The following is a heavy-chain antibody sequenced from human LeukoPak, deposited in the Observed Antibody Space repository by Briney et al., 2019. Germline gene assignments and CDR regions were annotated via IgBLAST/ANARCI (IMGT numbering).Heavy chain of an antibody. CDR2: ITGSSAST. Sequence: GGSLRLSCAASGFTFSSYAMSWVRQAPGKGLEWVSSITGSSASTYYADSVKGRFTISRDNSKNTLYLQMDSLRAEDMAVYFCAKLDYYDTHWGQGTLVTVSS. CDR1: GFTFSSYA. J-gene: IGHJ4*02. CDR3: AKLDYYDTH. D-gene: IGHD3-22*01. V-gene: IGHV3-23*01.